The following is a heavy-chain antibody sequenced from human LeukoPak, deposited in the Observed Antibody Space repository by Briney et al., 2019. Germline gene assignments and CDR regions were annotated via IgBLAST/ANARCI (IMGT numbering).Heavy chain of an antibody. D-gene: IGHD3-3*01. V-gene: IGHV3-13*01. CDR2: IGTAGDT. CDR3: ARFLTIFGVVTGLDY. Sequence: GGSLRLSCAASGFTFSSYDMHWVRQATGKGLEWVSAIGTAGDTYYPGSVKGRFTISRDNAKNSLYLQMNSLRAEDTALYHCARFLTIFGVVTGLDYWGQGTLVTVSS. J-gene: IGHJ4*02. CDR1: GFTFSSYD.